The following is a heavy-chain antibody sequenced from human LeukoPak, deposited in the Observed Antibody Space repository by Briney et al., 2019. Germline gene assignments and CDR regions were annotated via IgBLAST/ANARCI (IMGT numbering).Heavy chain of an antibody. CDR2: ISGSNGKT. CDR3: ARDSMVVVTIHDAFEI. D-gene: IGHD2-2*01. V-gene: IGHV1-18*01. Sequence: GASVKVSCKASGYIFTNYGISWVRQGPGQGLEWIAWISGSNGKTDFAPKFLGRVTLTTDTSTSTAHMELRGLKSDDTAVYFCARDSMVVVTIHDAFEIWGQGTKVTVSS. J-gene: IGHJ3*02. CDR1: GYIFTNYG.